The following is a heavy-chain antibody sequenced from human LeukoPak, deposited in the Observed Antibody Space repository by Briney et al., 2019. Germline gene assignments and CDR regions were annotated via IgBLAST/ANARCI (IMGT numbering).Heavy chain of an antibody. Sequence: GGSQRLSCAASEFTFSIYGMNWVRQAPGKGLEWVSYISSSSSNINYADSVKGRFTISRDNAKNSLYLQMNSLRVEDTALYYCARGGAARPDYWGQGTLVTVSS. D-gene: IGHD6-6*01. CDR3: ARGGAARPDY. CDR2: ISSSSSNI. CDR1: EFTFSIYG. V-gene: IGHV3-48*01. J-gene: IGHJ4*02.